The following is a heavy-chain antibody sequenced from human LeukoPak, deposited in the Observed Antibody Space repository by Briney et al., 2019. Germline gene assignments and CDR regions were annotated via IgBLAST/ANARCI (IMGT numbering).Heavy chain of an antibody. CDR2: ISWHSNRI. V-gene: IGHV3-9*01. J-gene: IGHJ3*01. CDR3: AKDYYGSGRRGSFDF. D-gene: IGHD3-10*01. Sequence: GGSLRLSCAASGFTFDDHAMHWVRQAPGKGLEWVSSISWHSNRIAYADTVKGRFTISRENARNSLFLQMDSLRPEDTAIYYCAKDYYGSGRRGSFDFGGQGTMVTVSS. CDR1: GFTFDDHA.